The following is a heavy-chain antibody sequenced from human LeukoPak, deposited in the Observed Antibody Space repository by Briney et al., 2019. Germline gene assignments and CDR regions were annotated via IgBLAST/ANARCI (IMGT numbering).Heavy chain of an antibody. Sequence: SGRSLRLSCAASGFTFSSYAMHWVRQAPGKGLEWVAVIWYDGSNKYYADSVKGRFTISRDNSKNTLYLQMNSLRAEDTAVYYCARDSCSSTSCYGGYSFDYWGQGTLVTVSS. CDR1: GFTFSSYA. D-gene: IGHD2-2*01. CDR2: IWYDGSNK. J-gene: IGHJ4*02. V-gene: IGHV3-33*08. CDR3: ARDSCSSTSCYGGYSFDY.